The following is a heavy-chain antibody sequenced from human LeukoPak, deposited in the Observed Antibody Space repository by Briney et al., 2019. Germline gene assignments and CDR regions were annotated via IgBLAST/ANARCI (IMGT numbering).Heavy chain of an antibody. V-gene: IGHV4-4*07. CDR1: GGSISSYY. CDR3: ARDRRGYSSGWYLDYYYYYMDV. J-gene: IGHJ6*03. D-gene: IGHD6-19*01. CDR2: IYTSGST. Sequence: SETLSLTCTVSGGSISSYYWSWLRQPAGKGLEWIGRIYTSGSTNYHPSLKSRVTISVDTSKNQFSLKLSSVTAADTAVYYCARDRRGYSSGWYLDYYYYYMDVGGKGTTVTVSS.